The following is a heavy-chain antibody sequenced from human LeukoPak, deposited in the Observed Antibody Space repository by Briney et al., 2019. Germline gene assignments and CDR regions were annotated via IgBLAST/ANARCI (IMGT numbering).Heavy chain of an antibody. Sequence: SETLSLTRAVYGGSFSGYYWSWIRQPPGKGLEWIGEINHSGSTNYNPSLKSRVTISVDTSKNQFSLKLSSVTAADTAVYYCARGCRRSSWPRGNWFDPWGQGTLVTVSS. CDR3: ARGCRRSSWPRGNWFDP. D-gene: IGHD6-13*01. CDR1: GGSFSGYY. CDR2: INHSGST. V-gene: IGHV4-34*01. J-gene: IGHJ5*02.